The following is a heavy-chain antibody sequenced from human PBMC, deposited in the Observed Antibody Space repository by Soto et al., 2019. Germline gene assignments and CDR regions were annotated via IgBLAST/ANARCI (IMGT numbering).Heavy chain of an antibody. D-gene: IGHD6-19*01. J-gene: IGHJ5*02. Sequence: QVRLVESGGGVVQPGRSLRLSCTASGFSFSSYAMYWFRQPPGKGLEWVAVISKDGMNKNYADSVKGRVTVSRDNANYSLDLQLNSLRGEEKAMYYCARDMYSSDYFVKWFEPWGQGTLVTVSS. CDR1: GFSFSSYA. CDR3: ARDMYSSDYFVKWFEP. V-gene: IGHV3-30*04. CDR2: ISKDGMNK.